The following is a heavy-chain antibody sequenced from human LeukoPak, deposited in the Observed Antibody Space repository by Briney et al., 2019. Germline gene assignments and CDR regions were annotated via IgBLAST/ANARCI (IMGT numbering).Heavy chain of an antibody. CDR2: ISSSSSYI. Sequence: GGSLRLSCAASGFTFSTYSMNWVRQAPGKGLEWVSSISSSSSYIYYADSVKGRFTISRDNAKNSLYLQMNSLRAEDTAVYYCARESPRDGSGSYFDYWGQGTLVTVSS. CDR3: ARESPRDGSGSYFDY. CDR1: GFTFSTYS. D-gene: IGHD3-10*01. V-gene: IGHV3-21*01. J-gene: IGHJ4*02.